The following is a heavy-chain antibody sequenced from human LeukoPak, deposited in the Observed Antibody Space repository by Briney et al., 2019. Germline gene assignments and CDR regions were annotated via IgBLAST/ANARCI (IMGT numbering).Heavy chain of an antibody. CDR2: INPNSGGT. CDR3: ARVDAAHYFDY. CDR1: GYTFTGYY. J-gene: IGHJ4*02. Sequence: ASVKVSCKASGYTFTGYYMHWVRQAPGQGLEWMGWINPNSGGTNYAQKFQGRVTMTRDTSTSTVYMELSSLRSEDTAVYYCARVDAAHYFDYWGQGTLVTVSS. D-gene: IGHD2-15*01. V-gene: IGHV1-2*02.